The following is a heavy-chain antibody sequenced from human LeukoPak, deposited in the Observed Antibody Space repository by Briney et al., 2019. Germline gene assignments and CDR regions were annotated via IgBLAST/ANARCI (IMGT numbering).Heavy chain of an antibody. V-gene: IGHV3-49*03. CDR2: ISGGTT. J-gene: IGHJ4*02. Sequence: GGSLRLSCTASGFTFGDYLMSWFRQAPGKGLEWIGFISGGTTEYAASVKGRFTISRDDSTSIAYLQMNSLSTEDTAVCYCSRGSGWLSVYWGQGTLVTVSS. CDR1: GFTFGDYL. D-gene: IGHD6-19*01. CDR3: SRGSGWLSVY.